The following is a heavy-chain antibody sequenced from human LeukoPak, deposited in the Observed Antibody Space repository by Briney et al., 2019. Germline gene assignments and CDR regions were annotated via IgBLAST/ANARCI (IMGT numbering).Heavy chain of an antibody. V-gene: IGHV1-18*01. CDR3: ARDGGSGWYAYYYYYGMDV. D-gene: IGHD6-19*01. Sequence: ASVKVSCKASGYTFTSNGISWVRQGPGQGLEWVGWIGAYNGNTNYAQKLQGRVTMTTDTSTSTAYMELRSLRSDDTAVYYCARDGGSGWYAYYYYYGMDVWGQGTTVTVSS. CDR2: IGAYNGNT. J-gene: IGHJ6*02. CDR1: GYTFTSNG.